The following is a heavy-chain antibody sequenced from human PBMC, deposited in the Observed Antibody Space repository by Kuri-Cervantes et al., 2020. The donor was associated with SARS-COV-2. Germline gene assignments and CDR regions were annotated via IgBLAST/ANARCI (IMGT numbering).Heavy chain of an antibody. CDR1: GFTFSKAW. CDR2: IKSETDGATT. J-gene: IGHJ3*02. Sequence: GGSLRLSCAASGFTFSKAWMSWVRQAPGKGLEWVGRIKSETDGATTNYATPVKDRFTISRDDSKNTLYLQLNNLKTEDTAVYYCTTDIRGAIRIFGVLPWSDGLNPVDIWGQGTMVTVSS. D-gene: IGHD3-3*02. V-gene: IGHV3-15*01. CDR3: TTDIRGAIRIFGVLPWSDGLNPVDI.